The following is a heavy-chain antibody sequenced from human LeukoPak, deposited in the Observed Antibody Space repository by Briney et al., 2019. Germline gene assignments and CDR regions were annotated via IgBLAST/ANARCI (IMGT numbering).Heavy chain of an antibody. Sequence: TSETLSLTCSVSGYSIGSGHYWGWIRQPPGKGLEWIGSMYQTGSSYYSPSLKSRVTISLDTSKNQISLKLTFVTAADTAFYFCARENVVAQGTFDYWGQGALVTVSS. D-gene: IGHD2-21*01. V-gene: IGHV4-38-2*02. CDR3: ARENVVAQGTFDY. CDR1: GYSIGSGHY. CDR2: MYQTGSS. J-gene: IGHJ4*02.